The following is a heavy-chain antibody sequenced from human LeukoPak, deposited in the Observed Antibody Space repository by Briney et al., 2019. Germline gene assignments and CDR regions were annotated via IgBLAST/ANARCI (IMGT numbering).Heavy chain of an antibody. CDR1: GGSISSGGYY. CDR3: ARNYYGSGSYSGLGY. J-gene: IGHJ4*02. D-gene: IGHD3-10*01. CDR2: IYHSGST. Sequence: PSETLSLTCTVSGGSISSGGYYWSWIRQPPGKGLEWIGYIYHSGSTYYNPSLKSRVTISVDRSKNQFSLKLSSVTAADTAVYYCARNYYGSGSYSGLGYWGQGTLVTVSS. V-gene: IGHV4-30-2*01.